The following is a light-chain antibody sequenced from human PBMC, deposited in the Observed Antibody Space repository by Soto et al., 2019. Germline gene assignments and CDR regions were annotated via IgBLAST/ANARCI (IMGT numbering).Light chain of an antibody. CDR3: SSYTSSSTYV. CDR2: DVS. CDR1: SSDVGGYNY. J-gene: IGLJ1*01. Sequence: QSALTQPASVSGSPGQSITISCTGTSSDVGGYNYVSWYQQHPGKAPKLMIYDVSNRPSGGSNRFSGSKSGNTASLTISGLQAEDEADFYRSSYTSSSTYVFGTGTKVTVL. V-gene: IGLV2-14*01.